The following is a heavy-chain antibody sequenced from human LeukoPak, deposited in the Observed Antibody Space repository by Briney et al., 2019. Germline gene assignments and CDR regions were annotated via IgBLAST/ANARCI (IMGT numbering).Heavy chain of an antibody. CDR2: INPNSGGT. J-gene: IGHJ5*02. CDR1: GYTFTGGY. CDR3: AREYYGRALDP. Sequence: GASVKVSCKASGYTFTGGYVHWVRQAPGQGLEWMGWINPNSGGTNYAQKFQGRVTMTRDTSISTAYMELSRLRSDDTAVYYCAREYYGRALDPWGQGTLVTVSS. D-gene: IGHD2-21*01. V-gene: IGHV1-2*02.